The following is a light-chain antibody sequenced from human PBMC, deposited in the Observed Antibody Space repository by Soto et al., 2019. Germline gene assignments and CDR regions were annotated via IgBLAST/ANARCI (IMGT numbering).Light chain of an antibody. CDR2: EDQ. V-gene: IGLV6-57*02. J-gene: IGLJ7*01. Sequence: NFMLTQPHSVSESPGKTITISCTGSSGSIANNYVQWYQQCPGSAPTTVIYEDQQRPSGVPDRFSGSRSGTSATLDITGLQTGDEADYYCGTWDLTLSARVFGGGTQLTVL. CDR1: SGSIANNY. CDR3: GTWDLTLSARV.